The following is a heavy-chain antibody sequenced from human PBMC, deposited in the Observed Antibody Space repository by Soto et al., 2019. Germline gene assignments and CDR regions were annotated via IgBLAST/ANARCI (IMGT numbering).Heavy chain of an antibody. CDR3: ARGGRYYDSRAPFDY. Sequence: SETLSLTCAVSGGSISSGGYSWSWIRQPPGKGLEWIGYIYHSGSTYYNPSLKSRVTISVDRSKNQFSLKLSSVTAADTAVYYCARGGRYYDSRAPFDYWGRGTLVTVSS. V-gene: IGHV4-30-2*01. D-gene: IGHD3-22*01. CDR2: IYHSGST. CDR1: GGSISSGGYS. J-gene: IGHJ4*02.